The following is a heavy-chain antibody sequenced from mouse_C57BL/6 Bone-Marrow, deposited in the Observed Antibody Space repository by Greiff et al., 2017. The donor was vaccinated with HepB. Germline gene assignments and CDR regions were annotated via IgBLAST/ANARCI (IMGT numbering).Heavy chain of an antibody. CDR2: IDPENGDT. Sequence: VQLQHSGAELVRPGASVKLSCTASGFNIKDDYMHWVKQRPEQGLEWIGWIDPENGDTEYASKFQGKATITADTSSNTAYLQLSSLTSEDTAVYYCTLYYYGSARDYFDYWGQGTTLTVSS. CDR1: GFNIKDDY. CDR3: TLYYYGSARDYFDY. D-gene: IGHD1-1*01. J-gene: IGHJ2*01. V-gene: IGHV14-4*01.